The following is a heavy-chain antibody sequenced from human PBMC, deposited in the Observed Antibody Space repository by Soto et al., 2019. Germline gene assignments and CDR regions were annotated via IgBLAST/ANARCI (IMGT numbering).Heavy chain of an antibody. J-gene: IGHJ4*02. CDR2: IYYSGST. D-gene: IGHD3-10*01. CDR1: GGSISSGDYY. CDR3: ARVGDYYGSGSYYTFDY. V-gene: IGHV4-30-4*01. Sequence: TLSLTCTVSGGSISSGDYYWSWIRQPPGKGLEWIGYIYYSGSTYYNPSLKSRVTISVDTSKNQFSLKLSSVTAADTAVYYCARVGDYYGSGSYYTFDYWGQGTLVTVS.